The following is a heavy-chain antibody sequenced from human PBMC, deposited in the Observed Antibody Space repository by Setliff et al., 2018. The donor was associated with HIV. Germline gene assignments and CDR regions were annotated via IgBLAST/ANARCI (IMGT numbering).Heavy chain of an antibody. J-gene: IGHJ4*02. V-gene: IGHV4-31*03. CDR2: IYYSGST. Sequence: SETLSLTCTVSGDSLSSDYYYWTWIRQHPEKGLEWIGYIYYSGSTPYNPSLRSRLTMSVDTSKNQFSLELSSVTAADTAVYYCARDFLRSGYFDHWGQGKLVTVSS. D-gene: IGHD4-17*01. CDR3: ARDFLRSGYFDH. CDR1: GDSLSSDYYY.